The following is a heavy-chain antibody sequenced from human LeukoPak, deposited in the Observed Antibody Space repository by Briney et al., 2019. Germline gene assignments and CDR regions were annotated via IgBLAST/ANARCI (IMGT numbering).Heavy chain of an antibody. Sequence: GGSLRLSCAASGFTFSSSPMSWVRQAPGKGLEWVLGISSSGGDTPYADSVKGRFTISRDNSKNMVYLQMNSLRAEDTAVYYCAKKSSGLNPFDYWGQGTLVTVSS. CDR2: ISSSGGDT. D-gene: IGHD1-14*01. CDR1: GFTFSSSP. V-gene: IGHV3-23*01. J-gene: IGHJ4*02. CDR3: AKKSSGLNPFDY.